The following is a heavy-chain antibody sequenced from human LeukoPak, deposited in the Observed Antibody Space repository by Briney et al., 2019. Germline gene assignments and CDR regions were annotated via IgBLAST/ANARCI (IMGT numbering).Heavy chain of an antibody. J-gene: IGHJ4*02. D-gene: IGHD4-17*01. Sequence: GESLKISCKGSGYYFTSYWVAWVRQMPGKGLERMGIIYPGDSNPRYSPSFQGQVTISADKSITTAYLQWSSLKASDTAMYYCARLDSTVTSFDLWGQGTLVTVSS. CDR2: IYPGDSNP. CDR1: GYYFTSYW. V-gene: IGHV5-51*01. CDR3: ARLDSTVTSFDL.